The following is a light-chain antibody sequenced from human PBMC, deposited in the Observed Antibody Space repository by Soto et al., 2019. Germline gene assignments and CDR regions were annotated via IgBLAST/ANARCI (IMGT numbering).Light chain of an antibody. Sequence: EIVLTQSPATLSLSPGERATLSCRASQSVRSYLAWYQQKPGQAPRLPIYDASNRATGISARFSGSGSGTDFTLTISSLEHEDFAVYYCQQRSKWPITFGQGTRLEIK. J-gene: IGKJ5*01. CDR1: QSVRSY. CDR3: QQRSKWPIT. CDR2: DAS. V-gene: IGKV3-11*01.